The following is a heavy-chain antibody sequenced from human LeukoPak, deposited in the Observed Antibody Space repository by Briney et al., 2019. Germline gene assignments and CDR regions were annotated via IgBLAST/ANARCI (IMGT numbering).Heavy chain of an antibody. CDR3: AVTHWLVGATLYMDV. Sequence: ASVNVSCKSSGYTFTVYYMHWVRQAPGQGLEWMGWINPNSGGTNYAQKFQGRVTMTRDTSISTAYMELYRLRSDDTAVYYCAVTHWLVGATLYMDVWGKGTTVTVSS. CDR2: INPNSGGT. D-gene: IGHD1-26*01. J-gene: IGHJ6*03. V-gene: IGHV1-2*02. CDR1: GYTFTVYY.